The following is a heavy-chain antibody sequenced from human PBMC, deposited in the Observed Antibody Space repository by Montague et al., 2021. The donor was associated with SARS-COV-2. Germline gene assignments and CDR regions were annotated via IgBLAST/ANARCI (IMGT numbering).Heavy chain of an antibody. Sequence: VSPGASLSSDSLSWHWIRQSPSRVLEWLASTYYRSKWYNDSAPSVSGRATVKPDTSRNQFSLHLDSVTPEDTALYFCARKMDSSFDVWGKGTMVTVSS. V-gene: IGHV6-1*01. CDR1: GASLSSDSLS. CDR2: TYYRSKWYN. J-gene: IGHJ3*01. D-gene: IGHD2-2*03. CDR3: ARKMDSSFDV.